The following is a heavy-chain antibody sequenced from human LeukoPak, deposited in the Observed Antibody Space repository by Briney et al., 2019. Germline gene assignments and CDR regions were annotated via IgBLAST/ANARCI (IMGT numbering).Heavy chain of an antibody. CDR3: ARVGELLPYYYYYMDV. J-gene: IGHJ6*03. CDR2: IKQDGSEK. CDR1: GFTFSSYW. V-gene: IGHV3-7*01. Sequence: GGSLRLSCAASGFTFSSYWMSWVRQAPGKGLEWVANIKQDGSEKYYVDSVKGRFTISRDNAKNSLYLQMNSLRAEDTAVYYCARVGELLPYYYYYMDVWGKGTTVTVSS. D-gene: IGHD1-26*01.